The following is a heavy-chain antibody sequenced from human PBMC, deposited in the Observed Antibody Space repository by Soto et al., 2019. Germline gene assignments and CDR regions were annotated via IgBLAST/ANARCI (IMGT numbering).Heavy chain of an antibody. CDR2: INSDGSTT. D-gene: IGHD2-2*01. Sequence: EVQLVESGGGLVQPGGSLRLSCAASGFTFSSYWMHWVRQAPGKGLVWVSHINSDGSTTSYVDSVKGRFTISRDNAKNTLYLQMNSLRAEDTAVYYCARDGPAAIPCDYWGQGTLVTVSS. CDR1: GFTFSSYW. CDR3: ARDGPAAIPCDY. J-gene: IGHJ4*02. V-gene: IGHV3-74*01.